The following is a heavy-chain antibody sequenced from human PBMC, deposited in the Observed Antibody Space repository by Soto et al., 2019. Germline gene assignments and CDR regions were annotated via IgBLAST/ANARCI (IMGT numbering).Heavy chain of an antibody. CDR1: GFTFSTYS. CDR3: ASEVVAATSLDY. J-gene: IGHJ4*02. CDR2: ISSSSSYI. D-gene: IGHD2-15*01. Sequence: GGSLRLSCAASGFTFSTYSMNWVRQAPGKGLEWVSSISSSSSYIYYADSVKGRFTISRDNAKNSLYLQMNSLRAEDTAVYYCASEVVAATSLDYWGQGTLVTVSS. V-gene: IGHV3-21*01.